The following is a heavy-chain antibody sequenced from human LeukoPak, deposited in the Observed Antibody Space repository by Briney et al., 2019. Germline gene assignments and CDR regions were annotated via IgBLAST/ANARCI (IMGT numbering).Heavy chain of an antibody. CDR2: INPNSGGT. CDR3: ARVPAPARYSYDPIDY. Sequence: ASVKVSCKASGYTFTGYYMHWVRQAPGQGLEWMGRINPNSGGTNYAQKFQGRVTMTRDTSISQAYMELTRLRSDDTAVYYCARVPAPARYSYDPIDYWGQGTLVTVSS. V-gene: IGHV1-2*06. D-gene: IGHD5-18*01. J-gene: IGHJ4*02. CDR1: GYTFTGYY.